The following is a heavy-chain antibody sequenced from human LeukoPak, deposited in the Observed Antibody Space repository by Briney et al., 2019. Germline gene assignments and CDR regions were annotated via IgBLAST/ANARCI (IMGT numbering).Heavy chain of an antibody. CDR3: AKDRAGSGWYWAARGIDY. J-gene: IGHJ4*02. CDR2: ISYDGSNK. CDR1: GFTFSTYN. Sequence: GGSLRLSCATSGFTFSTYNMNWVRQAPGKGLEWVAVISYDGSNKYYADSVKGRFTISRDNSKNTLYLQMNSLRAEDTAVYYCAKDRAGSGWYWAARGIDYWGQGTLVTVSS. D-gene: IGHD6-19*01. V-gene: IGHV3-30*18.